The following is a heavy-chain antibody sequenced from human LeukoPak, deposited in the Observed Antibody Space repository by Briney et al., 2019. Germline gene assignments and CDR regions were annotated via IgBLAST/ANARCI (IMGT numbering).Heavy chain of an antibody. J-gene: IGHJ4*02. CDR1: GFTFSSYS. CDR3: ARYPRSGGSSDY. Sequence: GGSLRLSCAASGFTFSSYSMNWVRQAPGKGLEWVSYIGKSGSHTNYGDSVKGRFTIARDNAKNSLYLQMNSLRAEDTAVYYCARYPRSGGSSDYWGQGTLVTVSS. CDR2: IGKSGSHT. D-gene: IGHD1-26*01. V-gene: IGHV3-21*05.